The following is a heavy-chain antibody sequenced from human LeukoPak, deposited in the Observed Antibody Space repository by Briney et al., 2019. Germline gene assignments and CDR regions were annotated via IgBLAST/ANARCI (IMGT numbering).Heavy chain of an antibody. CDR3: VRRGSGMSGGY. J-gene: IGHJ4*02. CDR2: IYPGDPDT. Sequence: GESLKISCKGSGYTFTDYWIGWVRQMPGKGLEWMAIIYPGDPDTRYSPSLHGQVSISADKSISTAYLQWSSLKASDSAMYYCVRRGSGMSGGYWGRGTLVTVSS. CDR1: GYTFTDYW. D-gene: IGHD3-10*01. V-gene: IGHV5-51*01.